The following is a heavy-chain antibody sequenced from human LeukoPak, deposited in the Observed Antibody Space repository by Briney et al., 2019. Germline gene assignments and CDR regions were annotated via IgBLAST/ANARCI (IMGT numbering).Heavy chain of an antibody. D-gene: IGHD6-19*01. J-gene: IGHJ4*02. V-gene: IGHV3-30*04. Sequence: GGSLRLSCAASGFTFSSYAMHWVRQAPGKGLEWVAVISYDGSNKYYADFVKGRFTISRDNSKNTMYLQMNSLRAEDTAVYYCAKDLGAVARGADYWGQGTLVTVSS. CDR3: AKDLGAVARGADY. CDR1: GFTFSSYA. CDR2: ISYDGSNK.